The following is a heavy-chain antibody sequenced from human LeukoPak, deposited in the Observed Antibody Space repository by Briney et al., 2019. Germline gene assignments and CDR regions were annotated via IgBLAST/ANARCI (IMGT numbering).Heavy chain of an antibody. J-gene: IGHJ6*03. CDR2: INHSGST. CDR3: ACRTTVTYYYYMDV. CDR1: GGSFSGYY. Sequence: SETLSLTCAVYGGSFSGYYWSWIRQPPGKGLGWIGEINHSGSTNYNPSLKSRVTISVDTSKNQFSLKLSSVTAADTAVYYCACRTTVTYYYYMDVWGKGTTVTVSS. V-gene: IGHV4-34*01. D-gene: IGHD4-17*01.